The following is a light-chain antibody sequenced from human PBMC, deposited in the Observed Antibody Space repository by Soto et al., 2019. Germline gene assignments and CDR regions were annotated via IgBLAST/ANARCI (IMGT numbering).Light chain of an antibody. Sequence: QSVLTQPPSASGTPGQRVSISCSGSSSNIVSNAVSWYQQLPGTAPRLLIYSNNQRPSGVPDRFSGSKSGTSASLAISGLQSEDEADYFCAAWDDSLNGLLFGGGTKLTVL. V-gene: IGLV1-44*01. CDR3: AAWDDSLNGLL. J-gene: IGLJ2*01. CDR1: SSNIVSNA. CDR2: SNN.